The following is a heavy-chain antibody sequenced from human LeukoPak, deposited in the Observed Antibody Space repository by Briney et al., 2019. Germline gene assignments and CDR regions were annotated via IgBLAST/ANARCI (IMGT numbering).Heavy chain of an antibody. Sequence: SETLSLTCTVSGGSISSSSYYWGWIRQPPGKGLEWIGSIYYSGSTYYNPSLKSRVTISVDTSKNQFSLKLSSVTAADTAVYYCAREGDGPPVYFDYWGQGTLVTVSS. V-gene: IGHV4-39*07. CDR3: AREGDGPPVYFDY. CDR2: IYYSGST. CDR1: GGSISSSSYY. D-gene: IGHD5-24*01. J-gene: IGHJ4*02.